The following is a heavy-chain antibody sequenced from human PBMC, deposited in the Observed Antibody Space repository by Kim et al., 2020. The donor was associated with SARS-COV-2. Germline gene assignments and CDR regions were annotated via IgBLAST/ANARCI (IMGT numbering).Heavy chain of an antibody. J-gene: IGHJ3*02. Sequence: SVKVSCKASGDTFSSYAISWVRQAPGQGLEWMGWIIPIFGTANYAQKFQGRVTITADESTSTAYMELSSLRSEDTAVYYCARALESSSYDSSGYTDAFDNWGQGTMVTVSS. CDR1: GDTFSSYA. D-gene: IGHD3-22*01. V-gene: IGHV1-69*13. CDR2: IIPIFGTA. CDR3: ARALESSSYDSSGYTDAFDN.